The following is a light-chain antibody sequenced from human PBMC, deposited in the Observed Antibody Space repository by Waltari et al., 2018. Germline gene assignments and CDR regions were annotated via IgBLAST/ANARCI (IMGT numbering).Light chain of an antibody. CDR2: SNT. CDR3: QSYDTSLSAWV. Sequence: QSVLTQPPSVSGAPGQRVTIPCTGRNPNFGANYEVHWYQQRPVTVPKLLMYSNTNRPPGIPDRFSGSKSGTSASLAITGLRAEDEGDYYCQSYDTSLSAWVFGGGTRLTVL. V-gene: IGLV1-40*01. CDR1: NPNFGANYE. J-gene: IGLJ2*01.